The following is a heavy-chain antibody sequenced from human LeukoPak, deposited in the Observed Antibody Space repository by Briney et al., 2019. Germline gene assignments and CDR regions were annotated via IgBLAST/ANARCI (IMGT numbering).Heavy chain of an antibody. Sequence: PGGSLRLSCAATRFTFSTYSMNWVRQTPGKGLQWVSYIGGSSSTIHYADSVKGRFTISRDNAKNSLYLQMNSLRVEDTAVYYCTGEQYACSEGICFSYFDYWGQGTPVTVSS. J-gene: IGHJ4*02. D-gene: IGHD2-15*01. CDR1: RFTFSTYS. CDR2: IGGSSSTI. V-gene: IGHV3-48*01. CDR3: TGEQYACSEGICFSYFDY.